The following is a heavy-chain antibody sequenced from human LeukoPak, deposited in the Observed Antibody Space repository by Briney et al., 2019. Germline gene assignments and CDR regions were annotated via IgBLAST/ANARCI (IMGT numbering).Heavy chain of an antibody. J-gene: IGHJ6*04. CDR2: IIPIFGTA. D-gene: IGHD3-10*01. V-gene: IGHV1-69*13. CDR3: ASDSGSYSYDYYYYYGMDV. Sequence: SVKASCKASGGTFSSYAMSWVRQAPGQGLEWMGGIIPIFGTANYAQKFQGRVTITADESTSTAYMELSSLRSEDTAVYYCASDSGSYSYDYYYYYGMDVWGKGTTVTVSS. CDR1: GGTFSSYA.